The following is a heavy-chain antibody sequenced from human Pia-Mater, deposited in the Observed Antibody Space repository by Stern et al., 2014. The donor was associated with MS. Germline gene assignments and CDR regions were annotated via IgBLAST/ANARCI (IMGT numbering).Heavy chain of an antibody. CDR1: GFTFVGSW. CDR3: ARGGSRYFDY. Sequence: VQLMQSGGGLVQPGGSLRLSCAASGFTFVGSWMSWVRQAPGKGLEWVATIKQDESEKYYVDSVKGRFTISRDNAKNSLYLQMNSLRAEDTAVYYCARGGSRYFDYWGQGTLVTVSS. V-gene: IGHV3-7*01. J-gene: IGHJ4*02. D-gene: IGHD3-10*01. CDR2: IKQDESEK.